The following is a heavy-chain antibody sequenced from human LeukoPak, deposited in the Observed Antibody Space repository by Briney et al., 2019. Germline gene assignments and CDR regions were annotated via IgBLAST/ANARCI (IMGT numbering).Heavy chain of an antibody. CDR3: ASSWFGDGFFPDY. Sequence: ASVKVSCKASGYTFTSYDINWVRQATGQGLEWMGWMNPNSGNTGYAQKFQGRVTMTRNTSISTAYMELSSLRSEDTAVYYCASSWFGDGFFPDYWGQGTLVTVSS. CDR1: GYTFTSYD. CDR2: MNPNSGNT. D-gene: IGHD3-10*01. V-gene: IGHV1-8*01. J-gene: IGHJ4*02.